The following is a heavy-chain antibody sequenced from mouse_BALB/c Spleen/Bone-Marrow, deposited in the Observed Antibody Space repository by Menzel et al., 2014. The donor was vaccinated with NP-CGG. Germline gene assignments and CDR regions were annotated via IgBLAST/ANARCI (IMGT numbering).Heavy chain of an antibody. J-gene: IGHJ3*01. CDR2: IRNKANGYTT. CDR3: ARDKGGNYGKAWFAY. CDR1: GFTFTDYY. Sequence: DVHLVESGGGLVQPGGSLRLSCATSGFTFTDYYMSWVRQPPGKALEWLGFIRNKANGYTTEYSASVKGRFTISRDNSQSILYLQMNTLRAEDSATYYCARDKGGNYGKAWFAYWGQGTLVTVSA. V-gene: IGHV7-3*02. D-gene: IGHD2-1*01.